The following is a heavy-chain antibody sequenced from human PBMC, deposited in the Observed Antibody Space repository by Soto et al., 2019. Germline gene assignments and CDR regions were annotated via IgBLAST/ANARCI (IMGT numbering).Heavy chain of an antibody. Sequence: GGSLRLSCAASGFTFSSYGMHWVRQAPGKGLEWVAVISYDGSNKYYADSVKGRFTISRDNSKNTLYLQMNSLRAEDTAVYYCAKVLRYSSHGDYWGQGTLVTVSS. J-gene: IGHJ4*02. CDR1: GFTFSSYG. D-gene: IGHD6-19*01. V-gene: IGHV3-30*18. CDR3: AKVLRYSSHGDY. CDR2: ISYDGSNK.